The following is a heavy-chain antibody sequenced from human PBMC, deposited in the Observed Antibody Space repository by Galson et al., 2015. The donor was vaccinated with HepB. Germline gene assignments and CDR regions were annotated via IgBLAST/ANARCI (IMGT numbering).Heavy chain of an antibody. CDR3: ARVTGGNFPES. Sequence: SLRLSCAASGFTFSRSWMTWVRQAPGKGLEWVANIKQDGSEKNYVDSVKGRFTISRDNAKNSLYLQMSSLRAEDTAVYYCARVTGGNFPESWGQGTLVTVSS. V-gene: IGHV3-7*04. D-gene: IGHD4-23*01. J-gene: IGHJ5*02. CDR1: GFTFSRSW. CDR2: IKQDGSEK.